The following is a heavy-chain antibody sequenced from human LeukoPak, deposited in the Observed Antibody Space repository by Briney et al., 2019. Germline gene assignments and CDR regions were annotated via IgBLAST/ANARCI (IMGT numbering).Heavy chain of an antibody. CDR2: IWYDGSNK. CDR1: GFTFSSYG. CDR3: AREEVAVAGPAYYFDY. Sequence: GRSLRLSCAASGFTFSSYGMHWVRQAPGKGLEWVAVIWYDGSNKYYADSVKGRFTISRDNSKNTLYLQMNSLRAEDTAVYYCAREEVAVAGPAYYFDYWGQGTLVTVSS. J-gene: IGHJ4*02. D-gene: IGHD6-19*01. V-gene: IGHV3-33*01.